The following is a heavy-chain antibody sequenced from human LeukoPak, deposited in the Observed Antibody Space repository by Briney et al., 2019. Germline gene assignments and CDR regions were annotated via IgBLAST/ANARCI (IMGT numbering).Heavy chain of an antibody. CDR3: AKDAEVGATTLIFD. CDR2: ISGSGGST. D-gene: IGHD1-26*01. J-gene: IGHJ4*02. V-gene: IGHV3-23*01. Sequence: PGGSLRLSCAASGFTFSSYAMSWVRQAPGKGLEWVSAISGSGGSTYYADSVKGRFTISRDNAKNTLYLQKNSLRAEDTAVYYCAKDAEVGATTLIFDYGGREPWSPSPQ. CDR1: GFTFSSYA.